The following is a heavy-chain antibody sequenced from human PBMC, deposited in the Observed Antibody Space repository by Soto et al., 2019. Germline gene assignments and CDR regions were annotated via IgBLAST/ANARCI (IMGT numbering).Heavy chain of an antibody. CDR3: ATVVGLGRYYFAV. Sequence: ASVKVSCKVSGHKVTELSIYWMRQSPGTGLECMGGFDPKDGLPVYAQNFEGRVTMTEDASTDTAFLEVENLRSEDTAVYFCATVVGLGRYYFAVWGQGSPVTVSS. CDR1: GHKVTELS. V-gene: IGHV1-24*01. CDR2: FDPKDGLP. D-gene: IGHD3-9*01. J-gene: IGHJ4*02.